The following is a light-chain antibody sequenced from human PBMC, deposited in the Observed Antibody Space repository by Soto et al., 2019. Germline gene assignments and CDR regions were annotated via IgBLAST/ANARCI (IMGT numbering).Light chain of an antibody. V-gene: IGLV2-23*02. CDR1: NSDVGNYNH. Sequence: QSVLTQPASVSGSPGQSITISCTGTNSDVGNYNHVSWYQQHPGKAQKLMIYEVSKRPSGVSNRLSGSKSANTASLTISWLQAEDEAVYYCCSFARSSTWIFGGGTKVTVL. CDR3: CSFARSSTWI. CDR2: EVS. J-gene: IGLJ2*01.